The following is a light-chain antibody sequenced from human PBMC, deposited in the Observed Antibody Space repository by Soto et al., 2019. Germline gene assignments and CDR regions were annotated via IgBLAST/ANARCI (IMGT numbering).Light chain of an antibody. V-gene: IGLV2-8*01. J-gene: IGLJ1*01. CDR3: SSYAGSNNFGV. CDR1: SSDVGGYNY. Sequence: QSALTQPASVSGSPGQSITISCTGTSSDVGGYNYVSWYQQYPGKAPKLMIYEVSNRPSGVPDRFSGSKSGNTASLTVSGLQAEDEADYYCSSYAGSNNFGVFGTGTKLTVL. CDR2: EVS.